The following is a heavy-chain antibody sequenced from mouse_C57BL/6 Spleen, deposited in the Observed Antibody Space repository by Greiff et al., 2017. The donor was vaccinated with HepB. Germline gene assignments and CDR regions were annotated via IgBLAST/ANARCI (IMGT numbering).Heavy chain of an antibody. J-gene: IGHJ2*01. V-gene: IGHV1S81*02. Sequence: VQLQQSGAELVKAGASVKMSCKASGYTFTSYWMHWVKQRLGQGLEWFAETNPTNGRPYYNEKFKSKATLTVDKSSSTAYMLLSGPTFEDSAVYYCAKIKKIVATYFDYWGQVTALTGSS. CDR2: TNPTNGRP. D-gene: IGHD1-1*01. CDR3: AKIKKIVATYFDY. CDR1: GYTFTSYW.